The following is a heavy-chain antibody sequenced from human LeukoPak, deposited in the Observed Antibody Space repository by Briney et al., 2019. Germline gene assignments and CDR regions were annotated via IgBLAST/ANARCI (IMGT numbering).Heavy chain of an antibody. Sequence: GESLKISCKGSGYRFTSYWIGWVRQMPETGLEWMGIIYPGDSDTRYSPSFQGQVTISADKSISTAYLQWSSLKASDTAMYYCARHIGAVRSDYWDQGTLVTVSS. CDR3: ARHIGAVRSDY. CDR2: IYPGDSDT. CDR1: GYRFTSYW. V-gene: IGHV5-51*01. J-gene: IGHJ4*02. D-gene: IGHD4/OR15-4a*01.